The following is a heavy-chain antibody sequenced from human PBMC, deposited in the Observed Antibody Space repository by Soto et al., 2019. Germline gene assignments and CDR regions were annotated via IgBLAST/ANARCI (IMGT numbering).Heavy chain of an antibody. J-gene: IGHJ4*02. D-gene: IGHD2-15*01. CDR1: RGSVSTGGYF. V-gene: IGHV4-31*03. Sequence: QVQLQESGPGLVEPSQTLSLTCTVSRGSVSTGGYFWSWIRQHPGKGLEWVGYISYSGTTYYSPSLKSRVTRAVDTSQNQFSLQLSSVTAADTAVYFCVRAADYSFYFDDWGQGTLVTVSS. CDR3: VRAADYSFYFDD. CDR2: ISYSGTT.